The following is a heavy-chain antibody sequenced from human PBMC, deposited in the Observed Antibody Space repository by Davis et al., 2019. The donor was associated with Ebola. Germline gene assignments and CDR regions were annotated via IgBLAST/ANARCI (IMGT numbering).Heavy chain of an antibody. D-gene: IGHD3-10*01. CDR2: IYPGDSDT. CDR1: GYSFNSYW. CDR3: ARQTDGSYFWGFSY. J-gene: IGHJ4*02. V-gene: IGHV5-51*01. Sequence: PGGSLRLSCKGSGYSFNSYWIGWVRQMPGKGLEWMGIIYPGDSDTRYTPSFQGQVTISVDKSISTAYLQWSSLKASDTAMYYCARQTDGSYFWGFSYWGQGTLVTVSS.